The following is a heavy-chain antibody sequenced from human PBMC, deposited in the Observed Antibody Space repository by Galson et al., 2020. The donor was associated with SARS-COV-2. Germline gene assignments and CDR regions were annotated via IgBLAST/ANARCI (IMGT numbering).Heavy chain of an antibody. Sequence: GGSLRLSCAASGFTFSTYAMSWVRQAQGTGLERVSSISGGRGSTFYADSAKGRLIISRDDPKNTRFLQMNSLRAEDTAVYDCARAFSRIFSSSGDWFDPWGQGTLVTVSS. CDR3: ARAFSRIFSSSGDWFDP. D-gene: IGHD6-25*01. CDR1: GFTFSTYA. CDR2: ISGGRGST. V-gene: IGHV3-23*01. J-gene: IGHJ5*02.